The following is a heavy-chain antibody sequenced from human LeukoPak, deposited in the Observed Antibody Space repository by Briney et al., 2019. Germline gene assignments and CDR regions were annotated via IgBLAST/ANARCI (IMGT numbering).Heavy chain of an antibody. D-gene: IGHD1-1*01. CDR2: IWYDGSNK. CDR3: ARTHTTFFDY. Sequence: GGSLRLSCAASGFTFSSYGMHWVRQAPGKGLEWVALIWYDGSNKYYADSVKGRLTISRDNSKNTLYLQMNSLRAEDTAVYYCARTHTTFFDYWGQGTLVTVSS. CDR1: GFTFSSYG. V-gene: IGHV3-33*08. J-gene: IGHJ4*02.